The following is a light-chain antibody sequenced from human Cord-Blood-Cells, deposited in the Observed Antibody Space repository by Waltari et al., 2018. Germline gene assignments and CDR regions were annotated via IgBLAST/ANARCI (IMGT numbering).Light chain of an antibody. CDR2: EVS. V-gene: IGLV2-18*02. J-gene: IGLJ3*02. Sequence: QSALTQSPSVSGSPGQSVTISCTGTSSDVGSYNRVSWYQQPPGTAPKLMIYEVSNRPSGVPDRFSGSKSGNTASLTISGLQAEDEADYYCSSYTSSSTWVFGGGTKLTVL. CDR1: SSDVGSYNR. CDR3: SSYTSSSTWV.